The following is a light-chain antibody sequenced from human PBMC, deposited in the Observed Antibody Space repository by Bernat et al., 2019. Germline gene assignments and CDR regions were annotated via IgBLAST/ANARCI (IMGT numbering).Light chain of an antibody. CDR1: QGIRNS. J-gene: IGKJ4*01. CDR3: QQYVNHPLT. Sequence: DIQMTQSPPSPSASVRDRATITCRASQGIRNSLAWFQQKPGKAPKSLLYAASSLQGGVPSRFSGSGSGTDFTLTISSLQPEDCATYYCQQYVNHPLTFGGGTKVEV. CDR2: AAS. V-gene: IGKV1-16*01.